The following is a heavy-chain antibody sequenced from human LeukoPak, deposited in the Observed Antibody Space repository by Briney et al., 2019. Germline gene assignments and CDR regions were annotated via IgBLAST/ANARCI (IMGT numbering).Heavy chain of an antibody. Sequence: VASVKVSCKASGYTFTSYGISWVRQAPGQGLEWMGWISAYNGNTNYAQMLRGRVTMTTDTSTSTAYMELRSLRSDDTAVYYCARDGQRHNNWFDPWGQGTLVTVSS. CDR1: GYTFTSYG. D-gene: IGHD1-1*01. CDR3: ARDGQRHNNWFDP. CDR2: ISAYNGNT. V-gene: IGHV1-18*01. J-gene: IGHJ5*02.